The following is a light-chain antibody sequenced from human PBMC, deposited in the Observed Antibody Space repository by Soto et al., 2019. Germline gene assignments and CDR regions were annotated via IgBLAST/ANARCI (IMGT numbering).Light chain of an antibody. J-gene: IGKJ4*01. CDR1: QSVNSN. CDR2: GAS. Sequence: EKVMTQSPAALSVSPGERATLSCRASQSVNSNLAWYQRKPGQAPRLLLYGASTRATVIPARFSGSASGTEFTLTISSLQSEDSAVYYCQQYNDWPLTFGGGTKVDIK. V-gene: IGKV3-15*01. CDR3: QQYNDWPLT.